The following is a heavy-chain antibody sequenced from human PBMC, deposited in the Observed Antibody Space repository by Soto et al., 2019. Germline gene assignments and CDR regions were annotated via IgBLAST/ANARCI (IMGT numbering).Heavy chain of an antibody. D-gene: IGHD3-22*01. Sequence: PGGSLRLSCAASGFTFINAWMSWVRQAPGKGLEWVGRIKSKTDGGTTDYAAPVKGRFTISRDDSKNTLYLQMNSLKTEDTAVYYCTTQGGSYYDSSGYYYSDYWGQGTLVTVSS. V-gene: IGHV3-15*01. CDR2: IKSKTDGGTT. J-gene: IGHJ4*02. CDR1: GFTFINAW. CDR3: TTQGGSYYDSSGYYYSDY.